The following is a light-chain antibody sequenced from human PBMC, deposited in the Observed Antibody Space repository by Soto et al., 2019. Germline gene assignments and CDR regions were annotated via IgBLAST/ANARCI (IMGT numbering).Light chain of an antibody. V-gene: IGLV2-14*03. CDR3: SSYTSIIAVV. CDR1: SNDIGAYNY. CDR2: DVT. Sequence: QSSLTQPASVSGSPGQSITISCTGTSNDIGAYNYVSWYQQHPGKAPKLLIYDVTNRPSGISDRFSGSKSGRTASLTISGLQPEDEADYYCSSYTSIIAVVFGGGTKRTVL. J-gene: IGLJ2*01.